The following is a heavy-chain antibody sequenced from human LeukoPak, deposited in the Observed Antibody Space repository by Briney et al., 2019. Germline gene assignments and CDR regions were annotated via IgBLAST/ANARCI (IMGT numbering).Heavy chain of an antibody. D-gene: IGHD3-10*01. Sequence: GGSLRLSCAASGFTFSNYAMSWVRQAPGKGREWVSTISDSGSSTYYADSVKGRFTISRDNYKNTLYLQMDSLRAEDTAIYYCAKVPYSDYGSGRPPFMDVWGQGTTVAVSS. CDR1: GFTFSNYA. J-gene: IGHJ6*02. CDR3: AKVPYSDYGSGRPPFMDV. V-gene: IGHV3-23*01. CDR2: ISDSGSST.